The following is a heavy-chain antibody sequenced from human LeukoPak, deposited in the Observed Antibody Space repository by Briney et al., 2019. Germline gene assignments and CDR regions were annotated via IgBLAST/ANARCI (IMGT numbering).Heavy chain of an antibody. V-gene: IGHV4-59*08. CDR1: GASISSHY. J-gene: IGHJ4*02. D-gene: IGHD6-19*01. Sequence: SETLSLTCDVSGASISSHYWSWIRQPPGNGLEWIGYIYNIETTNYNPSLKSRVTMSTDTSKNQFSLKVRSVNAADTAVFYCAPHEWLGSFDYWGQGILVTVSS. CDR3: APHEWLGSFDY. CDR2: IYNIETT.